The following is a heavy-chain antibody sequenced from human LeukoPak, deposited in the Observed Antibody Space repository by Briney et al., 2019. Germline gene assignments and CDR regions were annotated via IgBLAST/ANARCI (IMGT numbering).Heavy chain of an antibody. CDR1: GFTFSSYW. Sequence: GSLRLSCAASGFTFSSYWMSWVRQAPGEGLEWVAKIDQDGTEKAYVDSVRGRFTISRDNAKNSLYLQMNSLKLEDTALYYCVKDRDFWSGLDVWGQGTMVTVS. CDR2: IDQDGTEK. D-gene: IGHD3-3*01. CDR3: VKDRDFWSGLDV. J-gene: IGHJ6*02. V-gene: IGHV3-7*03.